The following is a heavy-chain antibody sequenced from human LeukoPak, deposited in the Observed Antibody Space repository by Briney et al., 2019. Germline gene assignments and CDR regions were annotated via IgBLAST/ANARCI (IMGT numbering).Heavy chain of an antibody. Sequence: EASVKVSCKASGYTFTGYYMHWVRQAPGQGLEWMGRIIPILGIANYAQKFQGRVTITADKSTSTAYMELSSLRSEDTAVYYCARAIFGVVSTLRYFDLWGRGTLVTVSS. CDR2: IIPILGIA. J-gene: IGHJ2*01. D-gene: IGHD3-3*01. CDR3: ARAIFGVVSTLRYFDL. V-gene: IGHV1-69*04. CDR1: GYTFTGYY.